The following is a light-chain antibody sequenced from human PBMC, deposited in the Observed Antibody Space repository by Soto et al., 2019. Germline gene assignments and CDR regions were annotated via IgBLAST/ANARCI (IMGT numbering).Light chain of an antibody. CDR2: GAS. Sequence: EIVMTQSPATLSVSPGERASLSCRASQSVSSKLAWYQQKPGQAPRLLIYGASTRATGIPARFSGSGSGTDFTLTISRLEPEDFAVYYCQQYGSSGTFGQGTKVDIK. V-gene: IGKV3-15*01. CDR3: QQYGSSGT. CDR1: QSVSSK. J-gene: IGKJ1*01.